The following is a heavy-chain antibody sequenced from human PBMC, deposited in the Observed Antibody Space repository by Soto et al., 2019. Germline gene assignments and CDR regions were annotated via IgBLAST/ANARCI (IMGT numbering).Heavy chain of an antibody. CDR1: GGSFSGYY. CDR2: INHSGST. Sequence: SETLSLTCAVYGGSFSGYYWSWIRQPPGKGLEWIGEINHSGSTNYNPSLKSRVTISVDTSKNQFSLKLSSVTAADTAVYYCARGRSSGYYGYYYYGMDVWGQGTTVTVSS. CDR3: ARGRSSGYYGYYYYGMDV. D-gene: IGHD3-22*01. J-gene: IGHJ6*02. V-gene: IGHV4-34*01.